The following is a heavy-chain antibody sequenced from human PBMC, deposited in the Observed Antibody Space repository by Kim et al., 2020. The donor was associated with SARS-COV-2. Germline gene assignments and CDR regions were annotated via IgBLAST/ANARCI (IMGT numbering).Heavy chain of an antibody. J-gene: IGHJ5*02. CDR3: ARCAAAAGDSFDR. V-gene: IGHV3-7*05. D-gene: IGHD6-13*01. CDR1: GFTFSSYW. Sequence: GGSLRLSCVASGFTFSSYWMSWVRQAPGKGLEWVADVKQDGTEKYYVDSVKGRFTISRDNAKNSLFLQMNSLRAEDTAVYYCARCAAAAGDSFDRWGQGILLTVSS. CDR2: VKQDGTEK.